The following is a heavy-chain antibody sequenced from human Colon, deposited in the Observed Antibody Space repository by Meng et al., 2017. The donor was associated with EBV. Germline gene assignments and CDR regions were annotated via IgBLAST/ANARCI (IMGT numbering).Heavy chain of an antibody. J-gene: IGHJ3*02. D-gene: IGHD3-10*01. Sequence: QVQLQESGPGLVKPSGXLSLTCAVSGGSISSSNWWSWVRQPPGKGLEWIGEIYHSGSTNYNPSLKSRVTISVDKSNNQFSLKLTSVTAADTAAYYCARARRTGDGFDKWGQGTMGNVSS. V-gene: IGHV4-4*02. CDR1: GGSISSSNW. CDR3: ARARRTGDGFDK. CDR2: IYHSGST.